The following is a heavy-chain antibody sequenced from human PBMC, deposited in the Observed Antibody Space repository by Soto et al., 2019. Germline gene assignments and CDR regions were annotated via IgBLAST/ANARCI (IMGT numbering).Heavy chain of an antibody. J-gene: IGHJ4*02. Sequence: GGSLRLSCAASVFTFSRYWMHWVRQAPGKGLVWVSRINSDGSSTNYADSVKGRFTISRDNAKSTLYLQMNSLRAEDTAIYYCAREPRYCSSATCYGYFDYWGQGALVTVSS. D-gene: IGHD2-2*01. CDR3: AREPRYCSSATCYGYFDY. CDR1: VFTFSRYW. CDR2: INSDGSST. V-gene: IGHV3-74*01.